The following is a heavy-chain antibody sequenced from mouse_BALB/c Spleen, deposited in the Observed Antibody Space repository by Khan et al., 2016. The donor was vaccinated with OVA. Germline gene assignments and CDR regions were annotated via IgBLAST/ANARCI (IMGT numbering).Heavy chain of an antibody. CDR1: GFTFSTFG. Sequence: EVELVESGGGLVQPGGSRKLSCAASGFTFSTFGMHWVRQAPKKGLEWVAYISSGSSTIYYVDTLKGRFTISRDNPKNTMFLQMTSLRSEDSAMYYCARSGGNFHWYCDVWGAGTSVTVSS. CDR2: ISSGSSTI. J-gene: IGHJ1*01. CDR3: ARSGGNFHWYCDV. V-gene: IGHV5-17*02. D-gene: IGHD2-1*01.